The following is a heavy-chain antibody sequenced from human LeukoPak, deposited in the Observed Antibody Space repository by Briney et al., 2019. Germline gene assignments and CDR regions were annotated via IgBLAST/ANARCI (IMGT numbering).Heavy chain of an antibody. J-gene: IGHJ5*02. V-gene: IGHV3-74*01. CDR2: INRDGNTI. CDR1: GFAFSSYW. D-gene: IGHD2-15*01. CDR3: ARDYCSAIPSYDLPVS. Sequence: GESLRLSCAASGFAFSSYWMHWVRQAPGKGVVWVSRINRDGNTINYADSVKGRFTISRDNAKNTVYVQMNSVRAEDTAMYYCARDYCSAIPSYDLPVSWGQGTQVTVSS.